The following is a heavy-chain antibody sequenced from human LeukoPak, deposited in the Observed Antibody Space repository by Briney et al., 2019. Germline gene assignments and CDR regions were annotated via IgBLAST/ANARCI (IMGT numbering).Heavy chain of an antibody. CDR2: IKSKTDGGTT. CDR3: TTGPRPTYYDFWSGSYFDY. V-gene: IGHV3-15*01. Sequence: PGGSLRLFCAASGFTFSNAWMSWVRQAPGKGLEWVGCIKSKTDGGTTDYAAPVKGRFTISRDDSKNTLYLQMNSLKTEDTAVYYCTTGPRPTYYDFWSGSYFDYWGQGTLVTVSS. D-gene: IGHD3-3*01. J-gene: IGHJ4*02. CDR1: GFTFSNAW.